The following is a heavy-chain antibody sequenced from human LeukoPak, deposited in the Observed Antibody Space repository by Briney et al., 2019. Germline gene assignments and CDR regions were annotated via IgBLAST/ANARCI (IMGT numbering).Heavy chain of an antibody. CDR2: IYYSGST. V-gene: IGHV4-59*01. Sequence: KASETLSLTCTVSGGSISRYYWSWIRQPPGKGLEWIGYIYYSGSTNYNPSLKSRVTISVDTSKNQFSLKLSSVTAADTAVYYCARSYDFWPFDYWGQGTLVTVSS. J-gene: IGHJ4*02. CDR1: GGSISRYY. D-gene: IGHD3-3*01. CDR3: ARSYDFWPFDY.